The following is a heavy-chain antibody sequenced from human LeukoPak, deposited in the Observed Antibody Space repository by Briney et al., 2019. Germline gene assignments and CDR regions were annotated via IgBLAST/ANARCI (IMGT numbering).Heavy chain of an antibody. CDR3: ARDPRYMETGLRGMDV. V-gene: IGHV3-66*01. J-gene: IGHJ6*02. CDR2: IYSGGST. CDR1: GFTVSSNY. Sequence: GGSLRLSCAASGFTVSSNYMSWVRQAPGKGLEWVSVIYSGGSTYYADSVKGRFTISRDNSKNTLYLQMNSLRAEDTAVYYCARDPRYMETGLRGMDVWGQGTTVTVSS. D-gene: IGHD3-16*02.